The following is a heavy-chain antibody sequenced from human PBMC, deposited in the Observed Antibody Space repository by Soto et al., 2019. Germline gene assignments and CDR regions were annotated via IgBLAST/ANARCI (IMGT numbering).Heavy chain of an antibody. J-gene: IGHJ5*02. V-gene: IGHV4-31*03. CDR3: ARDQRQLSWFDP. Sequence: QVQLQESGPGLVKPSQTLSLTCTVSGGSISSGGYYWSWIRQHPGKGLEGIGYIYYSGSTYYNPSLKSRVTISVDTSKNQFSLKLSSVTAADTAVYYCARDQRQLSWFDPWGQGTLVTVSS. CDR2: IYYSGST. D-gene: IGHD6-6*01. CDR1: GGSISSGGYY.